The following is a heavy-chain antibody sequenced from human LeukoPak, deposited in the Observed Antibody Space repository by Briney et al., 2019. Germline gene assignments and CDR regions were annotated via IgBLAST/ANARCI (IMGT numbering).Heavy chain of an antibody. Sequence: GESLKISCKVSGYSFTSYWIGWVRQMPGKGLEWMGIIYPGDSDTRYSPSFQGQVTISADKSISTAYLQWSSLKASDTAMYYCARGYYDILTGSRLFDYWGQGTLVTVSS. CDR2: IYPGDSDT. J-gene: IGHJ4*02. D-gene: IGHD3-9*01. V-gene: IGHV5-51*01. CDR3: ARGYYDILTGSRLFDY. CDR1: GYSFTSYW.